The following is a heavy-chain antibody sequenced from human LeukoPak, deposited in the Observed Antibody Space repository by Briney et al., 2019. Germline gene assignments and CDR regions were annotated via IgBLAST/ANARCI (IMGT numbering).Heavy chain of an antibody. V-gene: IGHV3-30*03. CDR3: ATDLRYFDWLSYYYGMDV. D-gene: IGHD3-9*01. CDR1: GFTFSNYG. J-gene: IGHJ6*02. Sequence: GGSLRLSCAASGFTFSNYGMHWVRQAPGKGLEWVAVISYDGSNKYYADSVKGRFTISRDNSKNTLYLQMNSLSAEDTAVYHCATDLRYFDWLSYYYGMDVWGQGTTVTVSS. CDR2: ISYDGSNK.